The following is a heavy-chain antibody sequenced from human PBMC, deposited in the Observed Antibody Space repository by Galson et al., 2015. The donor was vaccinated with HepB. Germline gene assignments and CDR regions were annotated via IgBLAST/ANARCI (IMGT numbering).Heavy chain of an antibody. V-gene: IGHV1-69*05. D-gene: IGHD3-3*01. CDR3: ARGHFGGLYYYYYYMDV. Sequence: SVKVSCKASGGTFSSYAISWVRQAPGQGLEWMGGIIPIFGTANYAQKFQGRVTITTDESTSTAYMELSSLRSEDTAVYYCARGHFGGLYYYYYYMDVWGKGTTVTVSS. CDR1: GGTFSSYA. J-gene: IGHJ6*03. CDR2: IIPIFGTA.